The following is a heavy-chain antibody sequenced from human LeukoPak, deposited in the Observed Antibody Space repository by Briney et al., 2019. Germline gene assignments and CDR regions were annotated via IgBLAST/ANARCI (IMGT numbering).Heavy chain of an antibody. CDR3: ASGLRYFDLYY. J-gene: IGHJ4*02. D-gene: IGHD3-9*01. V-gene: IGHV4-38-2*02. CDR2: IYHSGST. Sequence: SETLSLTCTVSGYSISSGYYWGWLRQPPGKGLEWIGSIYHSGSTYYNPSLKSQVTISVDTSKNQFSLKLTSVTAADTAVYYCASGLRYFDLYYWGQGTLVTVSS. CDR1: GYSISSGYY.